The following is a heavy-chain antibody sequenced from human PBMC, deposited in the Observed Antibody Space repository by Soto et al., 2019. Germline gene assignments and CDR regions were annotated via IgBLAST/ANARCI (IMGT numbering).Heavy chain of an antibody. CDR3: ARELPQRQGRNMDV. J-gene: IGHJ6*02. CDR2: INHRGSL. V-gene: IGHV4-31*03. CDR1: GGSMSSGDQY. Sequence: KTSETLSLTCTVPGGSMSSGDQYWAWIRHRPGEGLEWFGYINHRGSLYYNPSLKSRVSMSVDTSKNQFSLNLSSVTAADTAVYYCARELPQRQGRNMDVWGQGXTVTVSS. D-gene: IGHD1-1*01.